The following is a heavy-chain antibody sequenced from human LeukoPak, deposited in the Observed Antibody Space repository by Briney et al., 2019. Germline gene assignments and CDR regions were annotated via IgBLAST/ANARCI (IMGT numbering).Heavy chain of an antibody. D-gene: IGHD6-13*01. V-gene: IGHV4-39*07. CDR1: GGSISSNSYF. Sequence: PSETLSHTCTVSGGSISSNSYFWCWIRQPPGRGLEWIGSIDYSGDTYSNPSLKSRVTISVDTSKNQLSLKLTSVTAADTAVYYCARDFIAQSPIPAYWGQGTLVSVSS. CDR3: ARDFIAQSPIPAY. CDR2: IDYSGDT. J-gene: IGHJ4*02.